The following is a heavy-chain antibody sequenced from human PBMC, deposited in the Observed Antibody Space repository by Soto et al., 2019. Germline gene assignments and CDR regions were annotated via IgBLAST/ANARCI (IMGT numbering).Heavy chain of an antibody. J-gene: IGHJ3*02. V-gene: IGHV3-23*01. CDR1: GFTFSNYA. Sequence: VQLLESGGGLVQPGGSLRLSCEASGFTFSNYAMSWVRQAPGEGPEWVSTLGGGNDVFYADSVKGRFTISRDDSRNTLYLRMDNLRVEDTAIYFCAKDSVSHNGIYDAFDIWGQGTVLTVSS. CDR2: LGGGNDV. CDR3: AKDSVSHNGIYDAFDI. D-gene: IGHD3-3*02.